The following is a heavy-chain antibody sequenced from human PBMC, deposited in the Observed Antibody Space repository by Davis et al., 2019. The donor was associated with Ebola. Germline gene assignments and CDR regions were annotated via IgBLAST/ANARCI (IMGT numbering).Heavy chain of an antibody. CDR2: ISGIGSHS. CDR1: GFTSSSYI. Sequence: GGSLRLSCAASGFTSSSYIINWVRQAPGKGLEWVSSISGIGSHSKYADFVEGRFAISRDNAKNSVFLQLDTLRPEDTALYYCAKGRTIPLALDFWGQGTLVIISS. CDR3: AKGRTIPLALDF. D-gene: IGHD2-2*02. V-gene: IGHV3-21*04. J-gene: IGHJ4*02.